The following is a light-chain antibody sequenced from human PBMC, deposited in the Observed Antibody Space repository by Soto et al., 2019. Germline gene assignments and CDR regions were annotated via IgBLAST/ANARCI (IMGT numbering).Light chain of an antibody. Sequence: ALQMTRSPSYLSPSACSRVTITCRASQGIRNDLGWYQQKPGKAPKLLIYAASSLQSGVPSRFSGSGSGTDFTLTISSLQPEDFATYYCLQDHNYFLTFGGGTKVDIK. CDR2: AAS. CDR3: LQDHNYFLT. V-gene: IGKV1-6*01. CDR1: QGIRND. J-gene: IGKJ4*01.